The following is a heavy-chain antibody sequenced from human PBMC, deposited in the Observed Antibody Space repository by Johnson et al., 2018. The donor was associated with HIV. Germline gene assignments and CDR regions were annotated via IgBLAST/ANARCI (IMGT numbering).Heavy chain of an antibody. D-gene: IGHD2-2*01. CDR2: ISWNSGSI. Sequence: VHLVESGGGVVQPGRSLRLSCAESGFTFDDYAMHWVRQAPGKGLEWVSGISWNSGSIGYADSVKGRFTISRDNAKNSLYLQMNSLRAEDTALYYCAKDKEGYCSSTSCYGAFDIWGQGTMVTVSS. CDR3: AKDKEGYCSSTSCYGAFDI. V-gene: IGHV3-9*01. CDR1: GFTFDDYA. J-gene: IGHJ3*02.